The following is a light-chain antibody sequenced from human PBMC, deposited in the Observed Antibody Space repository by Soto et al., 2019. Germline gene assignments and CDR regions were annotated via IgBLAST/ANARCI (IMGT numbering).Light chain of an antibody. J-gene: IGLJ1*01. V-gene: IGLV1-47*01. Sequence: QSVLTQPPSASGTPGQRVTIYCSGSSSDIGSNFVYWYRHLPGTAPRLLIYRNNQRPSGVPDRFSGSKSGTSASLAISGLRSEDESDYYCAAWDDSLSGYVFGTGTKVTVL. CDR3: AAWDDSLSGYV. CDR1: SSDIGSNF. CDR2: RNN.